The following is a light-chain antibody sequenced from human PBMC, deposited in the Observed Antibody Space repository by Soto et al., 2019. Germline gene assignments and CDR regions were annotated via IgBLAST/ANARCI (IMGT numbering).Light chain of an antibody. V-gene: IGKV1-39*01. CDR2: AAS. CDR1: QDIAAY. CDR3: QQSYSTPFT. J-gene: IGKJ5*01. Sequence: DIQVTQSPSSVSASVGYIVTITCGASQDIAAYLAWYQHKPGRAPKLLIYAASSLEAGVPSRYSGSGSGTDFTLAISSLQPEDFATYYCQQSYSTPFTFGQGTRLEIK.